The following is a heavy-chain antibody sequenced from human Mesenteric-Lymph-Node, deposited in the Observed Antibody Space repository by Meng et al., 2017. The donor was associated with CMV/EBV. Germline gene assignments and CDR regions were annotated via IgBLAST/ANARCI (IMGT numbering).Heavy chain of an antibody. CDR2: IYSGGTT. CDR1: GFTVSDKY. CDR3: ATNLKSYYYAMDV. Sequence: GESLKISCAASGFTVSDKYMTWVRQAPGKGLQWVSIIYSGGTTNYADSVKGRFTISRDNSKNTVLLQMNSLRAEDTAVYYCATNLKSYYYAMDVWGQGTTVTVS. V-gene: IGHV3-53*01. J-gene: IGHJ6*02. D-gene: IGHD1-20*01.